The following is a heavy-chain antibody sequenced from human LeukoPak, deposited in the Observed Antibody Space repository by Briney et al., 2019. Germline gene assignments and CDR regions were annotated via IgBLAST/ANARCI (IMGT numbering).Heavy chain of an antibody. CDR3: AKEGPTYYDILTGYYLDY. CDR2: ISYDGSNK. Sequence: GGSLRLSCAASGFTFSSYGMHWVRQAPGKGLEWVAVISYDGSNKYYADSVKGRFTISRDNSKNTLYLQMNSLRAEDAAVYYCAKEGPTYYDILTGYYLDYWGQGSLVTVSS. CDR1: GFTFSSYG. V-gene: IGHV3-30*18. J-gene: IGHJ4*02. D-gene: IGHD3-9*01.